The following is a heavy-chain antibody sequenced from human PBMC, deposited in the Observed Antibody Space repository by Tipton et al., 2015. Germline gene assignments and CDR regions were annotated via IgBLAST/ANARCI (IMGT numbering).Heavy chain of an antibody. CDR1: GGSISSYY. CDR2: IYYSGST. J-gene: IGHJ2*01. CDR3: ARALFYGGNTDWYFDL. Sequence: TLSLTCTVSGGSISSYYWSWIRQPPGKGLEWIGYIYYSGSTNYNPSLKSRVTISVDTSKNQFSLKLSSVTAAGTAVYYCARALFYGGNTDWYFDLWGRGTLVTVSS. V-gene: IGHV4-59*01. D-gene: IGHD4-23*01.